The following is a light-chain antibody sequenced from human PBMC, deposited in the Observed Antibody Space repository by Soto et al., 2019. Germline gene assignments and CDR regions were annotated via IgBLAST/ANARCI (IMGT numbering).Light chain of an antibody. V-gene: IGLV3-1*01. Sequence: SYELTQPPSVSVSPGQTASITRSGDKLGDKYACWYQQKPGQFPVLVICQDRKRPSGIPERFSGSNSGNTATLTISGTQAMDEADYYCQAWDSSTANVVFGGGTKLTVL. CDR3: QAWDSSTANVV. CDR2: QDR. J-gene: IGLJ2*01. CDR1: KLGDKY.